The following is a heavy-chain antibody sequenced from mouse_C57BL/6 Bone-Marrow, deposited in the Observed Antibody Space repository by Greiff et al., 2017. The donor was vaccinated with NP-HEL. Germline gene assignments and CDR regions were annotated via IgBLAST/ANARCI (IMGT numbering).Heavy chain of an antibody. V-gene: IGHV1-7*01. CDR3: ARPPVTGGYAMDY. Sequence: QVQLQQSGAELAKPGASVKLSCKASGYTFTSYWMHWVKQRPGQGLEWIGYINPSSGDTKYNQKFKDKSTLTADKSSSTAYLQLSSLTYEDSAVYYSARPPVTGGYAMDYWGQGTAVTVSS. CDR2: INPSSGDT. J-gene: IGHJ4*01. CDR1: GYTFTSYW. D-gene: IGHD2-2*01.